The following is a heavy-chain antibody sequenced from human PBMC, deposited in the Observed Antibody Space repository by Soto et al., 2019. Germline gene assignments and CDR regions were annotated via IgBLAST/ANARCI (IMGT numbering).Heavy chain of an antibody. D-gene: IGHD6-19*01. CDR3: ASYQPYSTGYYYFDH. J-gene: IGHJ4*02. Sequence: QVQLVQSGAEVKKPGDSVKVSCKTSGYNFTTYGVSWVRQAPGQGLEWMGWISGHNGHTNYAQTFQGRVTMTTDTSTTTAYMELRSLRSDYTAVYYCASYQPYSTGYYYFDHWGQGTLAIVTS. CDR2: ISGHNGHT. CDR1: GYNFTTYG. V-gene: IGHV1-18*01.